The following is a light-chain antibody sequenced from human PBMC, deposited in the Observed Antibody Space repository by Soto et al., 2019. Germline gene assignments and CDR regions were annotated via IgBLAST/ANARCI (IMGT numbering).Light chain of an antibody. V-gene: IGLV2-14*02. CDR2: AVS. Sequence: QSALTQPASVSGSPGQSITISCTGTNSDIGSRNLVSWYQQHPGKAPKLMIHAVSNRPSGISSRFSGSKSGNTASLTISGLQSEDEADYFCCSYTSRTTYVFGTGTQLTVL. CDR3: CSYTSRTTYV. J-gene: IGLJ1*01. CDR1: NSDIGSRNL.